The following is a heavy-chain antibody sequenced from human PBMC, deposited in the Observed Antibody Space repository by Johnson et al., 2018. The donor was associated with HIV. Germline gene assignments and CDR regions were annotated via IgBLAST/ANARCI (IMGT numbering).Heavy chain of an antibody. J-gene: IGHJ3*02. Sequence: EVQLVESGGGLVQPGGSLRLSCAASGFTVSSNYMSWVRQAPGKGLEWVSVIYSGGSTYYADSVKGRFTISRDNSKNTRYLQMNSLTPEDTAVYYCARDRPSGWPDAFDIWGQGTMVTVSS. CDR2: IYSGGST. CDR3: ARDRPSGWPDAFDI. D-gene: IGHD6-19*01. V-gene: IGHV3-66*02. CDR1: GFTVSSNY.